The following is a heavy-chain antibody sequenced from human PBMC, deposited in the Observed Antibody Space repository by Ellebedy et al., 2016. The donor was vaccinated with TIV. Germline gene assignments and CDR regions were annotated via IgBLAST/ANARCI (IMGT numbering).Heavy chain of an antibody. V-gene: IGHV4-31*03. CDR3: AKIPVGAALYFQV. J-gene: IGHJ1*01. CDR1: GGSIRGDGYF. CDR2: IYYTGSV. D-gene: IGHD1-26*01. Sequence: SETLSLTCTVSGGSIRGDGYFWSWLRQHPQKGLEWIGYIYYTGSVFYNPSLESRATISVDTFRDQFSLRLTSVTAADTAIYYCAKIPVGAALYFQVWGQGTLVTVSS.